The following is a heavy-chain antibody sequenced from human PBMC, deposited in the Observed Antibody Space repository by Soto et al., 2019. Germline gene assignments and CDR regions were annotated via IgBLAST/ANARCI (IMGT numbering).Heavy chain of an antibody. CDR2: IGTAGDT. D-gene: IGHD3-22*01. J-gene: IGHJ6*02. V-gene: IGHV3-13*01. CDR1: GFTFSSCD. CDR3: ARERGYYYDSSGYGGRRYYYGMDV. Sequence: PGGSLRLSCAASGFTFSSCDMHWVRQATGKGLEWVSAIGTAGDTYYPGSVKGRFTISRENAKNSLYLQMNSLRAGDTAVYYCARERGYYYDSSGYGGRRYYYGMDVWGQGTTVTVSS.